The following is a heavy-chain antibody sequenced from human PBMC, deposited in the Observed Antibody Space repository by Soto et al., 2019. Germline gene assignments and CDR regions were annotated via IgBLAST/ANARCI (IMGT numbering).Heavy chain of an antibody. CDR3: AKGHYSNYVDDYYYYYFLDV. Sequence: PGGSLRLSCAASGFTFSSYAMSWVRQAPGKGLEWVSAISGSGGSTYYADSVKGRFTISRDNSKNTLYLQMNSLRAEDTAVYYCAKGHYSNYVDDYYYYYFLDVWGKGTTVTVSS. D-gene: IGHD4-4*01. V-gene: IGHV3-23*01. CDR2: ISGSGGST. J-gene: IGHJ6*03. CDR1: GFTFSSYA.